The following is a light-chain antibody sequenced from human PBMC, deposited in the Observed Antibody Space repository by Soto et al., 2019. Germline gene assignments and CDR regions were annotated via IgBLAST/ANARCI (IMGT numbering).Light chain of an antibody. CDR3: QQYNNWPQT. CDR2: AAS. V-gene: IGKV3D-15*01. J-gene: IGKJ1*01. Sequence: EIVMTQSPATLSVSPGERATLSCRASQSVSSNLAWYQQKPGQAPRLLIYAASTRATGIPARFIGNGSGTEFTLTISSLQSEDFAVYYCQQYNNWPQTFGQGTKVDIK. CDR1: QSVSSN.